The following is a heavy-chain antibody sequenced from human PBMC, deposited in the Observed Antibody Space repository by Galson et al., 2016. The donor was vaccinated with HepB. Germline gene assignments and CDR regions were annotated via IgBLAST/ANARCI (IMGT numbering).Heavy chain of an antibody. V-gene: IGHV3-23*01. CDR3: AKEMSLSTGRPLDY. D-gene: IGHD1-14*01. Sequence: SLRLSCAASGFTFSNYAMTWVRQAPGKGLEWVSVISHDGGLTYYAESLKGRFTVSRDNSRNTRYLHVNSLRAEDTALYYCAKEMSLSTGRPLDYWGQGTLVTV. J-gene: IGHJ4*02. CDR1: GFTFSNYA. CDR2: ISHDGGLT.